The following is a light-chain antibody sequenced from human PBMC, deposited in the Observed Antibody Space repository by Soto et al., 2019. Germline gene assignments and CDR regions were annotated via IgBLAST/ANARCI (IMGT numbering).Light chain of an antibody. V-gene: IGLV9-49*01. J-gene: IGLJ2*01. CDR2: VGTGGIVG. Sequence: QSVLTQPPSASASLGASVTLTCTLSSGYSNYKVDWYQQRPGKGPRFVMRVGTGGIVGPKGDGIPGRFSVLGSGLNRYLTIKNIQEEDESVYHCGADHGSGSNFVVVFGGGTQLTVL. CDR3: GADHGSGSNFVVV. CDR1: SGYSNYK.